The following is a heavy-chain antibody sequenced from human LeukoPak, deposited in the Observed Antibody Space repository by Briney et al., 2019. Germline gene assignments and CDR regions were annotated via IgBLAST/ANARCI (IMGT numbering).Heavy chain of an antibody. D-gene: IGHD3-22*01. CDR2: INPNSGGT. V-gene: IGHV1-2*02. Sequence: ASVKVSCKASGYTFTGYYMHWVRHAPGQGLEWMGRINPNSGGTNYAQKFQGRVTMTRDTSISTAYMELSRLRSDDTAVYYCARDPPPLYYYDSSGYPPGWFDPWGQGTLVTVSS. J-gene: IGHJ5*02. CDR1: GYTFTGYY. CDR3: ARDPPPLYYYDSSGYPPGWFDP.